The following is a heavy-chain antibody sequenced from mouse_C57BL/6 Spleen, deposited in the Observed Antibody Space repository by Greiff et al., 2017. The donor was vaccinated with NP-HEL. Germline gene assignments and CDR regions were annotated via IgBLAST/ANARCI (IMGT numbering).Heavy chain of an antibody. J-gene: IGHJ4*01. CDR3: ARPSYYGNYYAMDY. D-gene: IGHD1-1*01. Sequence: EVQLVESGGGLVKPGGSLKLSCAASGFTFSDYGMHWVRQAPEKGLEWVAYISSGSSTIYYADTVKGRFTISRDNAKNTLFLQMTSLRSEDTAMYYCARPSYYGNYYAMDYWGQGTSVTVSS. CDR1: GFTFSDYG. CDR2: ISSGSSTI. V-gene: IGHV5-17*01.